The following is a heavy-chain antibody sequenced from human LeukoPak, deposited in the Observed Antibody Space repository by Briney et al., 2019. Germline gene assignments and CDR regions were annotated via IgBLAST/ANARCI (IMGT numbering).Heavy chain of an antibody. D-gene: IGHD6-13*01. Sequence: GASVKVSCKASGYTFTGYYMHWVRQAPGQGLEWMGWINPNSGGTNYAQKFQGRVTMTRDTSISTAYMELSRLRSDDTAVYYCARAGGYSSSLGQNWGQGTLVTVSS. CDR2: INPNSGGT. V-gene: IGHV1-2*02. J-gene: IGHJ4*02. CDR1: GYTFTGYY. CDR3: ARAGGYSSSLGQN.